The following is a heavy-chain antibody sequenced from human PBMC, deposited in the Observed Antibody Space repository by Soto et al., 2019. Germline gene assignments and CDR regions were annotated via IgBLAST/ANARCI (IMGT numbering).Heavy chain of an antibody. CDR1: GDSISTVDYF. D-gene: IGHD2-15*01. J-gene: IGHJ5*01. CDR2: IYKSATT. CDR3: ARGRYCLTGRCFPDWFDS. Sequence: SETLSLTCSVSGDSISTVDYFWAWIRQPPGKALEYIGYIYKSATTYYNPSFESRVAISLDTSKSQFSLNVTSVTAADTAVYFCARGRYCLTGRCFPDWFDSWGQGTLVTVSS. V-gene: IGHV4-30-4*01.